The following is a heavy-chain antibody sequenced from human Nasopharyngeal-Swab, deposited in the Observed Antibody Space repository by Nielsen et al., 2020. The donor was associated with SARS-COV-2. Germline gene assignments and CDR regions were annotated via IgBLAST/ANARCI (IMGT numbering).Heavy chain of an antibody. CDR2: LGTAGDT. V-gene: IGHV3-23*01. D-gene: IGHD3-16*02. Sequence: GESLKISCIASGFTSSTSSLTWLRQPPGKGLQWVSTLGTAGDTYYADSVKGRFTISRDNSKNTLYLQMNSLRVEDTAVYYCAKKTVGTYPFDYWGQGTLVTLSS. J-gene: IGHJ4*02. CDR1: GFTSSTSS. CDR3: AKKTVGTYPFDY.